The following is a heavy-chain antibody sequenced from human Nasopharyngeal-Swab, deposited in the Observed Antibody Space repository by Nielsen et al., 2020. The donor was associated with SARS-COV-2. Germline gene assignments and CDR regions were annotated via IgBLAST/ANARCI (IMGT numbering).Heavy chain of an antibody. D-gene: IGHD3-16*01. CDR3: ARGIRPGPRATRGRYFDY. V-gene: IGHV4-34*01. Sequence: WIRQPPGKGLEWIGEINHSGSTNYNPSFKSRVTISVDTSKNQFSLKLSSVTAADTAVYYCARGIRPGPRATRGRYFDYWGQGTLVTVSS. J-gene: IGHJ4*02. CDR2: INHSGST.